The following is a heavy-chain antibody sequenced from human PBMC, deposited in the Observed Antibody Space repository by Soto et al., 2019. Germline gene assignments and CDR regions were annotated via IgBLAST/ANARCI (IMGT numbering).Heavy chain of an antibody. V-gene: IGHV4-59*01. J-gene: IGHJ4*02. D-gene: IGHD3-22*01. CDR3: ARGRTVRNYADDSSDYFYFFGY. CDR2: VYYTGGT. CDR1: GDSISTFY. Sequence: PSETLSLTCTVSGDSISTFYWGWMRQSPGKELEWIGYVYYTGGTNYNPSLKSRVTISVDRSKNQFSLKLTSANAADTAVYYCARGRTVRNYADDSSDYFYFFGYWGQGTQVTVSS.